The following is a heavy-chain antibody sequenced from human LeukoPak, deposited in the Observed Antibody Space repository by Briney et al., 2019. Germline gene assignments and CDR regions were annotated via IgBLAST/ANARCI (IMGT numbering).Heavy chain of an antibody. CDR3: ARGQYSYGYYFDY. D-gene: IGHD5-18*01. CDR1: GFTFSSYS. J-gene: IGHJ4*02. Sequence: GGSLRLSCAASGFTFSSYSMNWVRQAPGEGLEWVSSISSSSSYIYYADSVKGRFTISRDNAKNSLYLQMNSLRAEDTAVYYCARGQYSYGYYFDYWGQGTLVTVSS. V-gene: IGHV3-21*01. CDR2: ISSSSSYI.